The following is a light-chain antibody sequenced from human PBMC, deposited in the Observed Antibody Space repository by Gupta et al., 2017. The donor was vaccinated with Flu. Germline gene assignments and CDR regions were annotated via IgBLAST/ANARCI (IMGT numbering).Light chain of an antibody. CDR2: GAS. V-gene: IGKV3-20*01. CDR3: QQDGSSPWT. J-gene: IGKJ1*01. Sequence: GNLYLSPGERATRSCRASQSVSSSYLAWYQQKPGQAPRLLIYGASSRATGIPDRFSGSGSGTDFTLTISRLEPEDFAVYYCQQDGSSPWTFGQGTKVEIK. CDR1: QSVSSSY.